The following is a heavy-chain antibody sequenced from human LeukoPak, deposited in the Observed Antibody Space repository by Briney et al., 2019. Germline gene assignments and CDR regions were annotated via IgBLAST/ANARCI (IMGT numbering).Heavy chain of an antibody. CDR1: GFTFSSYA. Sequence: AGGSLRLSCAASGFTFSSYAMSWVRQAPGKGLEWVSAISGSGGSTYYADSVKGRFTISRDNSKNTLYLQMNSLRAEDTAVYYCAKVEKVAGRYYFDYWGQGTLVTVS. CDR3: AKVEKVAGRYYFDY. J-gene: IGHJ4*02. D-gene: IGHD6-19*01. V-gene: IGHV3-23*01. CDR2: ISGSGGST.